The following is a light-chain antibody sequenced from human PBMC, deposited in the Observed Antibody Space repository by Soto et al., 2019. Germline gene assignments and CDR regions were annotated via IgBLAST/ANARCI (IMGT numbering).Light chain of an antibody. V-gene: IGLV2-14*03. CDR3: SAYTVSRTYV. CDR1: SSDVGAYNF. Sequence: QSALTQPASVSGSPGQSITISCTGTSSDVGAYNFVSWHQQHPGKAPKLMIYNVYDRPSGISSRFSGSKSGNTASLTISGLQGEDEADYYCSAYTVSRTYVFGTGTKVTV. CDR2: NVY. J-gene: IGLJ1*01.